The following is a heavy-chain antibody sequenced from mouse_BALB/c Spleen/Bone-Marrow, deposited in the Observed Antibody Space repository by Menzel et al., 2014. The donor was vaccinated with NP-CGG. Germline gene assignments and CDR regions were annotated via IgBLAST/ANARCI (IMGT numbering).Heavy chain of an antibody. Sequence: VQLQQPGAELVKPGASVKLSCTASGFNIKDTYMHWVKQRPEQGLEWIGRIDPANGNTEYDPKFQGKATITADTSSNTAYLQLSSLTSEDTAVYYCAGFGITKEEGYYYAMDYWGQGTSVTVSS. CDR2: IDPANGNT. CDR1: GFNIKDTY. D-gene: IGHD2-4*01. CDR3: AGFGITKEEGYYYAMDY. J-gene: IGHJ4*01. V-gene: IGHV14-3*02.